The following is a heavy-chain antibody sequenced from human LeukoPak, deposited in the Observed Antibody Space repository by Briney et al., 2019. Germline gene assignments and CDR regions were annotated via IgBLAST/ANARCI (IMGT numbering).Heavy chain of an antibody. CDR2: IWYDGTNK. CDR3: ARESSKLQRALGI. J-gene: IGHJ3*02. V-gene: IGHV3-33*01. Sequence: PGGSLRLSCAASGFSFSSYGMHWVRQAPGKGLEWVAVIWYDGTNKYYADSVKGRFTISRDNSKNTLYLQMNSLRAEDTAVYYCARESSKLQRALGIWGQGTMVTVSS. CDR1: GFSFSSYG.